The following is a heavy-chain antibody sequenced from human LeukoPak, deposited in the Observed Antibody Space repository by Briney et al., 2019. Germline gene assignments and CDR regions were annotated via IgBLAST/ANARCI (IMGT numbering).Heavy chain of an antibody. CDR2: ISYSGST. CDR1: GGSISSYY. Sequence: SETLSLTCTVSGGSISSYYWNWIRQPPGKGLEWLGDISYSGSTNYNPSLKSRVTISLYTYKNQFSLKLRSVTAADTAVYYCARGFDSKSTYFVCWGGGTLVSVSS. J-gene: IGHJ4*02. CDR3: ARGFDSKSTYFVC. V-gene: IGHV4-59*01. D-gene: IGHD5-12*01.